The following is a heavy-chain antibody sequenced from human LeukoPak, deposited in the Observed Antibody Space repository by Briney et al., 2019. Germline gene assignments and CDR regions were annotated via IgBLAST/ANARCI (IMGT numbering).Heavy chain of an antibody. CDR3: AKDPLVRGVTYDY. D-gene: IGHD3-10*01. CDR1: GFTFSYCA. Sequence: GGSLRLSCAASGFTFSYCAMTWVRQAPGKGLEWVSAISGSGRGTYYADSVKGRFTISRDNSKNTLYLQMNSLRAEDTAVYYCAKDPLVRGVTYDYWGQGTLVTVSS. J-gene: IGHJ4*02. V-gene: IGHV3-23*01. CDR2: ISGSGRGT.